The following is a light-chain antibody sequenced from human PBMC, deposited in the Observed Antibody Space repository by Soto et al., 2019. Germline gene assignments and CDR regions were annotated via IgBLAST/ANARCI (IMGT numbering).Light chain of an antibody. CDR3: QQSYTAPYT. CDR2: RAS. Sequence: DIQMTQSPSALSASVGDAVSLTCRASRRISNYLNWYQQKPGRAPKLLISRASSLQRGVPSRFSGSGSGTTFTLTSTSLQPDDVAIYFFQQSYTAPYTFSPGTKVEIK. CDR1: RRISNY. J-gene: IGKJ3*01. V-gene: IGKV1-39*01.